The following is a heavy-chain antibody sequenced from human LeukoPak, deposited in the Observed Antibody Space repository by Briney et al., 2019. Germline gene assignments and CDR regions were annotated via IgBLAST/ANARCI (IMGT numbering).Heavy chain of an antibody. D-gene: IGHD3-9*01. V-gene: IGHV1-18*04. CDR3: ARTDYDILTGARMDV. J-gene: IGHJ6*04. Sequence: GGSVTVSCKASGYTFTNYGITWVRQAPGQGLEWMGWISAYNAKTNYAQKFQGRVTMTTDTSTSTVYMELRSLRSDDTAIYYCARTDYDILTGARMDVWGKGTTVTVSS. CDR1: GYTFTNYG. CDR2: ISAYNAKT.